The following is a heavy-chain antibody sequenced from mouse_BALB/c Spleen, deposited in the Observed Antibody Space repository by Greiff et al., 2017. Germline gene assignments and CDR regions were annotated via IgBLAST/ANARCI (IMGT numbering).Heavy chain of an antibody. Sequence: EVHLVESGGGLVKPGGSLKLSCAASGFTFSDYYMYWVRQTPEKRLEWVATISDGGSYTYYPDSVKGRFTISRDNAKNNLYLQMSSLKSEDTAMYYCARDRYYGSSPAWFAYWGQGTLVTVSA. CDR2: ISDGGSYT. CDR1: GFTFSDYY. CDR3: ARDRYYGSSPAWFAY. D-gene: IGHD1-1*01. V-gene: IGHV5-4*02. J-gene: IGHJ3*01.